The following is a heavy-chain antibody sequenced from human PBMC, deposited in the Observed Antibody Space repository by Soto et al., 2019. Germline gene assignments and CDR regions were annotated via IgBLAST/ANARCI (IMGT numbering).Heavy chain of an antibody. D-gene: IGHD4-17*01. CDR1: GYKFSNYW. J-gene: IGHJ4*02. CDR2: IYPGDSDT. Sequence: GESLKISCQGSGYKFSNYWLGWVRQRPGKGLEWMGLIYPGDSDTKYNPSFQGQVTISADKSIGTAYLQWGSLRPSDTAMYYCARHTYGDYVLDYWGQGTLVTVSS. CDR3: ARHTYGDYVLDY. V-gene: IGHV5-51*01.